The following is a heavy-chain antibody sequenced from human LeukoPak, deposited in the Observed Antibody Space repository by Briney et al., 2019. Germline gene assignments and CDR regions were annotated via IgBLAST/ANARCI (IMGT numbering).Heavy chain of an antibody. Sequence: GGSLRLSCAASGFTFKDYAMTWVRQAPGKGLEWVSGISTSGDTTFYTDSVKGRFTISRDNSKNTLYLQMNSLRAEDTAIYYCAKDLGNFGVGATLHYWGQGTLVTVSS. J-gene: IGHJ4*02. V-gene: IGHV3-23*01. CDR2: ISTSGDTT. D-gene: IGHD1-26*01. CDR1: GFTFKDYA. CDR3: AKDLGNFGVGATLHY.